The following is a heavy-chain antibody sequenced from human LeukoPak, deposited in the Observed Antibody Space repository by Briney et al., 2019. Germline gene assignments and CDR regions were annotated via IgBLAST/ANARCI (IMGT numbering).Heavy chain of an antibody. CDR1: GYNFTSYW. J-gene: IGHJ3*02. CDR3: ARGYCRGTSCSHRRAFDI. CDR2: IYPGDSDT. Sequence: GESLKISCQGSGYNFTSYWIAWVRQMPGRGLEWMGIIYPGDSDTRYSPSLQGQVTISADKSVTTAYLQWSSLEASDTAMYYCARGYCRGTSCSHRRAFDIWGQGTMVTVSS. D-gene: IGHD2-2*01. V-gene: IGHV5-51*01.